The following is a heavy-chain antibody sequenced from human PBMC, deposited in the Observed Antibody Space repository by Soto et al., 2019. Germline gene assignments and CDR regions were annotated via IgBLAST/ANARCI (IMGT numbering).Heavy chain of an antibody. Sequence: SVKVSCKASGGTFSSYAISWVRQAPGQGLEWMGGIIPIFGTANYAQKFQGRVTITADESTSTAYMELSSLRSEDTAVYYCARDRNIVATIYNYYGMDVWGQGTTVTVS. CDR1: GGTFSSYA. V-gene: IGHV1-69*13. CDR2: IIPIFGTA. J-gene: IGHJ6*02. CDR3: ARDRNIVATIYNYYGMDV. D-gene: IGHD5-12*01.